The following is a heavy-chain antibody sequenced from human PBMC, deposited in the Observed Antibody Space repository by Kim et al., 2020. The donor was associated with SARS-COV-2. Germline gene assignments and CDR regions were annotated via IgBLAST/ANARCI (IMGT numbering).Heavy chain of an antibody. CDR3: AIGGTIAARAFFQY. D-gene: IGHD6-6*01. Sequence: ASVKVSCKASGYRFTSYHIHWVRQAPGQGLEWMGWLNPSSGGTKYGQKFQGRVTMTRDTSTNTGFMDLSGLEFDDSAVYFCAIGGTIAARAFFQYWGQGTRVTVSS. V-gene: IGHV1-2*02. CDR1: GYRFTSYH. J-gene: IGHJ1*01. CDR2: LNPSSGGT.